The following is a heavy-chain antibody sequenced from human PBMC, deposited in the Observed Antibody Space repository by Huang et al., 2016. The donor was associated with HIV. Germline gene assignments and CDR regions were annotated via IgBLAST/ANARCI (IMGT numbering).Heavy chain of an antibody. Sequence: QVQLVQSGAEVKKPGASVKVSCKASGYTFSSFGISWVRQAPGQGLEWGGWISVYNGNTKCAQKFQGRRTMTTDTSTSTAYMELRSLRSDDTAVYYCARGGGIQLWLLGYYYMDVWGNGTTVTVSS. D-gene: IGHD5-18*01. CDR2: ISVYNGNT. CDR1: GYTFSSFG. CDR3: ARGGGIQLWLLGYYYMDV. J-gene: IGHJ6*03. V-gene: IGHV1-18*01.